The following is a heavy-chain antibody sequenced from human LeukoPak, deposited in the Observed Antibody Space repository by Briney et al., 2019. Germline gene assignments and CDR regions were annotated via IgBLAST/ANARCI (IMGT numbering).Heavy chain of an antibody. CDR1: GGSISSSTYY. Sequence: SETLSPTCTVSGGSISSSTYYWVWIRQPPGKGLEWIGSIYYSGSTYYNPSLKSRVTISVDTSKNQFSLKLSSVTATDRAVYYCASSPGGYCSSASCYTGGCFDYWGQGSLVTVSS. V-gene: IGHV4-39*01. CDR3: ASSPGGYCSSASCYTGGCFDY. CDR2: IYYSGST. D-gene: IGHD2-2*02. J-gene: IGHJ4*02.